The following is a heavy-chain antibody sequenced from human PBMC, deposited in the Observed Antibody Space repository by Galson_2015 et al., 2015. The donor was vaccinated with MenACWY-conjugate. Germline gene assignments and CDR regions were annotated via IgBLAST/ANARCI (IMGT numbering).Heavy chain of an antibody. CDR3: ARDDKNVVTPAGFGSYY. Sequence: SLRLSCAASGFTFSSYSLNWVRQAPGKGLEWVSSISRSSSYIYYADSVKGRFTISRDNAKNSLYLQMNSLRAEDTAVYYCARDDKNVVTPAGFGSYYWGQGTLVTVSS. V-gene: IGHV3-21*01. CDR1: GFTFSSYS. J-gene: IGHJ4*02. D-gene: IGHD4-23*01. CDR2: ISRSSSYI.